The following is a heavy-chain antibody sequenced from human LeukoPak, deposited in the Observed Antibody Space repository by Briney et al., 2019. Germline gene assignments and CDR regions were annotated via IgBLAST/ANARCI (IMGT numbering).Heavy chain of an antibody. CDR2: ISSSSSYI. CDR3: AREVPTYYDSSGHL. Sequence: EGSLRLSCAASGFTFSSYSMNWVRQAPGKGLEWVSSISSSSSYIYYADSVKGRFTISRDNAKNSLYLQMNSLRAEDTAVYYCAREVPTYYDSSGHLGGQGTLVTVSS. J-gene: IGHJ4*02. CDR1: GFTFSSYS. D-gene: IGHD3-22*01. V-gene: IGHV3-21*01.